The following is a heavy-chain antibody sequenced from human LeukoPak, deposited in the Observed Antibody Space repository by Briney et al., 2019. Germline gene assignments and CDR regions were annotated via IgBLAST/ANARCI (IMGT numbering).Heavy chain of an antibody. CDR1: GFTFSNVW. J-gene: IGHJ4*02. CDR3: ARTSRWFNKLYYFDY. D-gene: IGHD2-15*01. V-gene: IGHV4-34*01. CDR2: INHSGST. Sequence: GSLRLSCAASGFTFSNVWMSWIRQPPGKGLEWIGEINHSGSTNYNPSLKSRVTISVDTSKNQFSLKLSSVTAADTAVYYCARTSRWFNKLYYFDYWGQGTLVTVS.